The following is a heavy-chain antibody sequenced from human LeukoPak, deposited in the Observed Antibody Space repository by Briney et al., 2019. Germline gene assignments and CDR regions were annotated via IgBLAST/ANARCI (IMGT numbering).Heavy chain of an antibody. V-gene: IGHV1-8*01. CDR2: MNPNSGNT. D-gene: IGHD3-10*01. Sequence: ASVKVSCKASGYTFTSYDINWVRQATGQGPEWMGWMNPNSGNTGYAQKFQGRVTMTRNTSISTAYMELSSLRSEDTAVYYCARDSITMVRGVPDYWGQGTLVTVSS. CDR3: ARDSITMVRGVPDY. CDR1: GYTFTSYD. J-gene: IGHJ4*02.